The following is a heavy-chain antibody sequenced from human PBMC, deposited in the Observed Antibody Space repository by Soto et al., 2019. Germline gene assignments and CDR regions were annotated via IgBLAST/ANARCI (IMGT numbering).Heavy chain of an antibody. CDR1: GFTFSDYY. Sequence: GGSLRLSCVASGFTFSDYYMSWIRQAPGKGLEWVSYISSSGSTIYYADSVKGRFTISRDNAKNSLYLQMNSLRAEDTAVYYCARDINEMYDILTGSRGRAFDIWGQGTMVTVSS. D-gene: IGHD3-9*01. V-gene: IGHV3-11*01. J-gene: IGHJ3*02. CDR2: ISSSGSTI. CDR3: ARDINEMYDILTGSRGRAFDI.